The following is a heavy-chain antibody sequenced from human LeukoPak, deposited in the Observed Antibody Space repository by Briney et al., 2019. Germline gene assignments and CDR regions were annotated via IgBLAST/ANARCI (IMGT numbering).Heavy chain of an antibody. CDR2: ISGSSRYI. CDR1: GFTFSNYT. D-gene: IGHD2-2*01. J-gene: IGHJ4*02. V-gene: IGHV3-21*01. CDR3: ARWYCSSTSCRAFDY. Sequence: PGGSLRLSCAASGFTFSNYTMNWVRQAPGKGLEWVSSISGSSRYIYYAGSMKGRFTISRDNAKNSLYLQLNSLRAEDTAVHYCARWYCSSTSCRAFDYWGQGTLVTVSS.